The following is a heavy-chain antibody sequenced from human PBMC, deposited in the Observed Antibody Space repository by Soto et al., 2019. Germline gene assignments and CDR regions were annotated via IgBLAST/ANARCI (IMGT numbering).Heavy chain of an antibody. CDR1: GYTFTSYY. CDR3: AKNLLVTLADDLDI. CDR2: INPNSGDT. J-gene: IGHJ3*02. D-gene: IGHD3-10*01. V-gene: IGHV1-2*02. Sequence: ASVKVSCKASGYTFTSYYMHWVRQAPGQGLEWLGWINPNSGDTNYAQKFQDRVTVTRDTSITTAYMELSRLRSDDTAVYYCAKNLLVTLADDLDIWGQGTMVTVSS.